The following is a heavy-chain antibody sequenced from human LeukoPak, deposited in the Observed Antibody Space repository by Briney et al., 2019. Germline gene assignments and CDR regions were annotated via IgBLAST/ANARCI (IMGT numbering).Heavy chain of an antibody. D-gene: IGHD3-22*01. CDR1: GYTFANYG. CDR2: ISAFNGDT. V-gene: IGHV1-18*01. CDR3: AVNRFNYYDSSGSLNF. J-gene: IGHJ4*02. Sequence: ASVKVSCKASGYTFANYGITWVRQAPGRGLEWMGWISAFNGDTNYAQKFRDRATMTTDTFTNTAYMELRSLRSDDTAMYYCAVNRFNYYDSSGSLNFWGQGTLVTVSS.